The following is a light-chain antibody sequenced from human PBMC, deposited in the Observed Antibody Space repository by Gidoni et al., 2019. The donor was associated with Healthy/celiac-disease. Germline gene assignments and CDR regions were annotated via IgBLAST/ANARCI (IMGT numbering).Light chain of an antibody. CDR3: QVWDSSSDLWV. CDR1: NIGSKS. Sequence: SYVLTQPPSVSVAPGKTARITCGGNNIGSKSVHWYQQKPGQAPVLVIYYDSDRPSGIPERFSGSNSGNTATLTISRVEAGDEADYSCQVWDSSSDLWVFGGGTKLTVL. CDR2: YDS. J-gene: IGLJ3*02. V-gene: IGLV3-21*04.